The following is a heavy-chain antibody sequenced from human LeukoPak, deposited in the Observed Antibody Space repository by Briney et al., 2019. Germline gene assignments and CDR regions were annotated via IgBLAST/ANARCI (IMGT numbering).Heavy chain of an antibody. CDR1: GFTFSSYG. V-gene: IGHV3-30*18. Sequence: PGRSLRLSCAASGFTFSSYGMHWVRQAPGKVLEWVAVISYDGSNKYYADSVKGRFTISRDNSKNTLYLQMNSLRAEDTAVYYCAKDSAGDYYGSGGKCFDYWGQGTLVTVSS. D-gene: IGHD3-10*01. CDR3: AKDSAGDYYGSGGKCFDY. CDR2: ISYDGSNK. J-gene: IGHJ4*02.